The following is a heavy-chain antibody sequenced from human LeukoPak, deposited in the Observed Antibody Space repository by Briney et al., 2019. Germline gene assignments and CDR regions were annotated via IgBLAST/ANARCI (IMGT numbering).Heavy chain of an antibody. CDR3: ARDDSSRQKHTCAFDI. CDR2: ISAYNGNT. D-gene: IGHD6-13*01. J-gene: IGHJ3*02. Sequence: ASVTVSCTASGYTFTSYGISWVRQAPGQGLEWMGWISAYNGNTNYAQKLQGRVTMTTDTSTSTAYMELRSLRSDDTAVYYCARDDSSRQKHTCAFDIWGQGTMVTVSS. CDR1: GYTFTSYG. V-gene: IGHV1-18*01.